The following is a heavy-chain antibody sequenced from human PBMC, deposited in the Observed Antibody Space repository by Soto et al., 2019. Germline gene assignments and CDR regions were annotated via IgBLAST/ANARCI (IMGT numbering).Heavy chain of an antibody. CDR2: ISGSGGST. D-gene: IGHD3-22*01. CDR1: GFTFSSYA. CDR3: AKDYYDSSGYQNWFDP. J-gene: IGHJ5*02. V-gene: IGHV3-23*01. Sequence: GGSLRLSCAASGFTFSSYAMSWVRQAPGKGLEWVSAISGSGGSTYYADSVKGRFTISRDNSKNTLYLQMNSLRAEDAAVYYCAKDYYDSSGYQNWFDPWGQGTLVTSPQ.